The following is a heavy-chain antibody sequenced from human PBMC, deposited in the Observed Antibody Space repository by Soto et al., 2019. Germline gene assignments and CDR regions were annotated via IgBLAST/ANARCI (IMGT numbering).Heavy chain of an antibody. D-gene: IGHD2-2*01. CDR1: GFTFDDYA. Sequence: VQLVESGGGLVQPGRSLRLSCAASGFTFDDYAMHWVRQAPGKGLEWVSGISWNSGSIGYADSVKGRFTISRDNAKNSLYLQMNSLRAEDTALYYCAKGYCSSTSCYYHYYMDVWGKGTTVTVSS. CDR2: ISWNSGSI. J-gene: IGHJ6*03. V-gene: IGHV3-9*01. CDR3: AKGYCSSTSCYYHYYMDV.